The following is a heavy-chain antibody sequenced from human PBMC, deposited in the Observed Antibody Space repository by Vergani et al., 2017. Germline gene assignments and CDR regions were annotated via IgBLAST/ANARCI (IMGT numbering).Heavy chain of an antibody. CDR3: AKDSRRTSGWDYFDF. V-gene: IGHV3-30*18. CDR1: GFSFRGHG. CDR2: ISYDGDRR. D-gene: IGHD6-19*01. Sequence: QVHLVESGGGVVQPGRSLTLSCVASGFSFRGHGMHWVRQAPGKGLEWVAMISYDGDRRDYGDFAKGRFTISRDSSKTVYLQMNSLGAEDTAIYYCAKDSRRTSGWDYFDFWGQGTLVTVSS. J-gene: IGHJ4*02.